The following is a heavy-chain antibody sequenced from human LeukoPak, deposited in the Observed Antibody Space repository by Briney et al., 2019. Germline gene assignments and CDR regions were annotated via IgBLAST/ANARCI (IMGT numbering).Heavy chain of an antibody. CDR1: GFTFSRFE. CDR3: ARDFGDYGGYYYMDL. V-gene: IGHV3-48*03. D-gene: IGHD4-23*01. Sequence: PGGSLRLSCTASGFTFSRFEMSWVRQAPGKGLEWASYITSISSSTYYADFVKGRFTVSRDNAKNSLYLQMNSLTAEDTAVYYCARDFGDYGGYYYMDLWGKGTMVTVSS. CDR2: ITSISSST. J-gene: IGHJ6*03.